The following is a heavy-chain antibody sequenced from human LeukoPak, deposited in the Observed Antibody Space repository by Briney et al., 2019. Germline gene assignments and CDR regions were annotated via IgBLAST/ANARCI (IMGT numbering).Heavy chain of an antibody. J-gene: IGHJ4*02. CDR3: ARGGVRLGELSPLIDY. CDR2: INPNSGGT. CDR1: GYTFTGYY. V-gene: IGHV1-2*02. Sequence: ASVRVSCKASGYTFTGYYMHWVRQAPGQGLEWMGWINPNSGGTNYAQKFQGRVTMTRDTSISTAYMELSRLRSDDTAVYYCARGGVRLGELSPLIDYWGQGTLVTVSS. D-gene: IGHD3-16*02.